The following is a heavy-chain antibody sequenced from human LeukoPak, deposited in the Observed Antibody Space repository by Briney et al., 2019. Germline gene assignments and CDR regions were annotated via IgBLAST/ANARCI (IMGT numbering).Heavy chain of an antibody. D-gene: IGHD3-16*02. J-gene: IGHJ4*02. Sequence: PSETLSLTCTVSGGSISSYYWSWIRQPPGKGLEWIGYIYYSGSTNYNPSLKSRVTISVDTPKNQFSLKLSSVTAADTAVYYCARGVVWGSYRHFDYWGQGTLVTVSS. V-gene: IGHV4-59*01. CDR2: IYYSGST. CDR1: GGSISSYY. CDR3: ARGVVWGSYRHFDY.